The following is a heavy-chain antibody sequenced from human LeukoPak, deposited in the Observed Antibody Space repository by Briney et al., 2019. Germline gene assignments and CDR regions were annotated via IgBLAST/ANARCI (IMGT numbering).Heavy chain of an antibody. Sequence: GGSLRLSCAASGFTFSSYWMSWVRQAPGKGLEGVANIKEDGSEKYYVDSVKGRFTISRDNAKNSLYLQMNSLRPEDTAVYYCARYASSSWSSDYWGQGTLVTVSS. J-gene: IGHJ4*02. CDR1: GFTFSSYW. V-gene: IGHV3-7*01. D-gene: IGHD6-13*01. CDR3: ARYASSSWSSDY. CDR2: IKEDGSEK.